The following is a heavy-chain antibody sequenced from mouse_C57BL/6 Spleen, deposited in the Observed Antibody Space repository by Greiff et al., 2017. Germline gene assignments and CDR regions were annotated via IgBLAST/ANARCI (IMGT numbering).Heavy chain of an antibody. CDR3: TRDLGRGYFDY. CDR2: ISSGGDYI. Sequence: EVKLMESGEGLVKPGGSLKLSCAASGFTFSSYAMSWVRQTPEKRLEWVAYISSGGDYIYYADTVKGRFTISRDNARNTLYLQMSSLKSEDTAMYYCTRDLGRGYFDYWGQGTTLTVSS. J-gene: IGHJ2*01. D-gene: IGHD4-1*01. V-gene: IGHV5-9-1*02. CDR1: GFTFSSYA.